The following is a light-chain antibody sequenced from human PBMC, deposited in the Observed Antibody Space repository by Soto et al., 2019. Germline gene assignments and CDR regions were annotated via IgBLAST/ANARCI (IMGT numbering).Light chain of an antibody. CDR1: QSVSSSY. J-gene: IGKJ1*01. V-gene: IGKV3-20*01. CDR2: GAS. Sequence: ASQSVSSSYLAWYQQKPGQAPRLLIYGASTRATGIPARFSGSGSGTEFTLTISSLEPEDFAVYYCQQYGASTWTFGQGTKVDIK. CDR3: QQYGASTWT.